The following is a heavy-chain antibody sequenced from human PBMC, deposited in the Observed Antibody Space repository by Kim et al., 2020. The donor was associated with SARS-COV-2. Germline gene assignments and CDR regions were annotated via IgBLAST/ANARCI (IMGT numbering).Heavy chain of an antibody. J-gene: IGHJ4*02. CDR2: STI. D-gene: IGHD3-3*01. Sequence: STIYYAGSVKGRFTISRDNAKNSLYLQMHSLRAEDTAVYYCARDWSTMGYWGQGTLVTVSS. V-gene: IGHV3-11*01. CDR3: ARDWSTMGY.